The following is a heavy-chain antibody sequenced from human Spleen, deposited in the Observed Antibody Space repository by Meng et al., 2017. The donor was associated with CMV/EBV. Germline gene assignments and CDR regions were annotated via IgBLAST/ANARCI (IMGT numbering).Heavy chain of an antibody. J-gene: IGHJ4*02. V-gene: IGHV3-7*01. D-gene: IGHD6-19*01. CDR1: GLNFSRHW. CDR2: IKQAGDEK. CDR3: ARDLRFAVAPVAGGFDS. Sequence: GGSLRLSCAASGLNFSRHWMSWVRQAPGKGLEWVANIKQAGDEKHYADSVKGRFTISRDNGKRSLYLQMNNLRVGDTAVYYCARDLRFAVAPVAGGFDSWGQGALVTVSS.